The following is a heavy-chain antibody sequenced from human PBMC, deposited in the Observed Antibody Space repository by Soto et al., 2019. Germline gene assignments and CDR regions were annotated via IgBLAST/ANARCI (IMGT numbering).Heavy chain of an antibody. CDR1: GFTFSSYW. V-gene: IGHV3-7*01. CDR2: IKQDGSEK. J-gene: IGHJ6*02. D-gene: IGHD3-3*02. CDR3: AREYAFLEWLLKENYYYYGMDV. Sequence: PGGSLRLSCAASGFTFSSYWMTWVRQAPGKGLEWVANIKQDGSEKYYVDSVKGRFTISRDNAKNSLYLQMNSLRAEDSAVYYWAREYAFLEWLLKENYYYYGMDVWGQGTTVTVSS.